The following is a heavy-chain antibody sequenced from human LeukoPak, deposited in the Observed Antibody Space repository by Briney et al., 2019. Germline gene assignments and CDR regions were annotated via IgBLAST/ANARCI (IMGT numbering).Heavy chain of an antibody. CDR3: ARDSHCSGGSCYFYYYGMDV. CDR1: GYTFTSYY. J-gene: IGHJ6*02. CDR2: INPSGGST. V-gene: IGHV1-46*01. Sequence: ASVKVSCKASGYTFTSYYMHWVRQAPGQGLEWMGIINPSGGSTSYAQKFQGRVTMTRDTSTSTVYMELSSLRSEDTAVYYCARDSHCSGGSCYFYYYGMDVWGQGTTVTVSS. D-gene: IGHD2-15*01.